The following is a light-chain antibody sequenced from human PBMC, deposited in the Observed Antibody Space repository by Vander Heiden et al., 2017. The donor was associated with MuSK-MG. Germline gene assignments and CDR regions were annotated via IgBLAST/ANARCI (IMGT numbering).Light chain of an antibody. V-gene: IGLV3-25*03. Sequence: SFELTQPLSLSVSPGQTARITCSGDALPNEYAYWYRQKPGQAPGLLIYKDSKRSSGIPERFSGSSSGTIVTVTISGVQAEDEADYYCQSADNSGTYVVFGGGTKLTVL. CDR1: ALPNEY. CDR3: QSADNSGTYVV. CDR2: KDS. J-gene: IGLJ3*02.